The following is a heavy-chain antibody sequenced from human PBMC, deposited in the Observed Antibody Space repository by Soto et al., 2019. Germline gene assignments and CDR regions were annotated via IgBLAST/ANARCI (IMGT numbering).Heavy chain of an antibody. CDR3: ARSPEGYCSGGSCYLEFDY. V-gene: IGHV2-26*01. CDR1: GFSLSNARMG. J-gene: IGHJ4*02. D-gene: IGHD2-15*01. Sequence: QVTLKESGPVLVKPTETLTLTCTVSGFSLSNARMGVSWIRQPPGKALEWLAHIFSNDEKSYSTSLKSRLTISKDTSKSQVVLTMTNMDPVDTATYYCARSPEGYCSGGSCYLEFDYWGQGTLVTVSS. CDR2: IFSNDEK.